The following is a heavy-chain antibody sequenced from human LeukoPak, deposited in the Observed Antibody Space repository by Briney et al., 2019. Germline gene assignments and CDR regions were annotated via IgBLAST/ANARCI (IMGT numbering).Heavy chain of an antibody. J-gene: IGHJ4*02. Sequence: ASVEVSCKASGYTFTGYYMHWVRQAPGQGLEWMGRINPNSGGTNYAQKFQGRVTMTRDTSISTAYMELSRLRSDDTAVYYCARGRYSSSSHFDYWGQGTLVTVSS. V-gene: IGHV1-2*06. CDR1: GYTFTGYY. D-gene: IGHD6-6*01. CDR2: INPNSGGT. CDR3: ARGRYSSSSHFDY.